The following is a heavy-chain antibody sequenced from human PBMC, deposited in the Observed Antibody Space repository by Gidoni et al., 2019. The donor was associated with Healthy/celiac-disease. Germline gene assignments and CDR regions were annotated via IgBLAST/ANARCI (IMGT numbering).Heavy chain of an antibody. D-gene: IGHD2-15*01. V-gene: IGHV4-34*01. J-gene: IGHJ5*02. CDR1: GGSFSGYY. Sequence: QVQLQQWCAGLLKPSETLSLTCAVYGGSFSGYYWSWIRQPPGKGLEWIGEINHSGSTNYNPSLKSRVTISVDTSKIQFSLKLSSVTAADTAVYYCARGIPIVVVVAATPGWFDPWGQGTLVTVSS. CDR2: INHSGST. CDR3: ARGIPIVVVVAATPGWFDP.